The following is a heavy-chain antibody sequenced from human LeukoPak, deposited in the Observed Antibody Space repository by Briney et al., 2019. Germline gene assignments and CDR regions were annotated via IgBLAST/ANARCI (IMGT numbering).Heavy chain of an antibody. CDR3: ARAGGLGIQNYYYYMDV. J-gene: IGHJ6*03. Sequence: GGSLRLSCAASGFTFSSYWMHWVRQAPGKGRVWVSRINSDGSSTSYADSVKGRFTISRDNAKHTLYLQMNSLRAEDTAVYYCARAGGLGIQNYYYYMDVWGKGTTVTVSS. CDR1: GFTFSSYW. CDR2: INSDGSST. D-gene: IGHD7-27*01. V-gene: IGHV3-74*01.